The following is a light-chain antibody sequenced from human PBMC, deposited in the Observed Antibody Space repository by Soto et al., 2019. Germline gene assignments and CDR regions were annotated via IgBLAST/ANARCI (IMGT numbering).Light chain of an antibody. Sequence: QSVLTQPASVSGSPGQSVTISCTGTSSDVGAYKYVSWYQKHPGKAPKLMIYGVSNRPSGVSNRFSGSKSGSTAFLTISVLQPEDEADYYGSSFTGPTTLDVFGTGTKVTV. V-gene: IGLV2-14*03. CDR1: SSDVGAYKY. J-gene: IGLJ1*01. CDR3: SSFTGPTTLDV. CDR2: GVS.